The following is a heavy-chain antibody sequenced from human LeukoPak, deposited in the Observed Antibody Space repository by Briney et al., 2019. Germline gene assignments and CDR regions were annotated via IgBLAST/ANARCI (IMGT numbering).Heavy chain of an antibody. J-gene: IGHJ3*02. CDR3: ARGDYDNGGGGFDI. D-gene: IGHD3-22*01. Sequence: SQTLSLTCVISGDNVSSNSAAWNWIRQSPSGGLEWLGRTYCRSKWFFDYAVSMKSRLTINSDTSQSHFSLQLRSVTPEDTAVYYCARGDYDNGGGGFDIWGQGTLVTVSS. CDR2: TYCRSKWFF. V-gene: IGHV6-1*01. CDR1: GDNVSSNSAA.